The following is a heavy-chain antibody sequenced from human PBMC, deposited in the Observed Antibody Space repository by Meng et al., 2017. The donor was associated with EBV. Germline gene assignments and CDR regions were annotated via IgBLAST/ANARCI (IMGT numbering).Heavy chain of an antibody. CDR3: ARGPYYYDSSGYYYGEFDP. D-gene: IGHD3-22*01. J-gene: IGHJ5*02. CDR2: MNHNRGNT. CDR1: GYTFRSMD. V-gene: IGHV1-8*01. Sequence: RVDAVARVKKLVAAGKVSCKASGYTFRSMDIKWVRQSTGQGLEWMGWMNHNRGNTGYAQKFQGRVTMTRNTSISTAYMELSSLRSEDTAVYYCARGPYYYDSSGYYYGEFDPWGQGTLVTVSS.